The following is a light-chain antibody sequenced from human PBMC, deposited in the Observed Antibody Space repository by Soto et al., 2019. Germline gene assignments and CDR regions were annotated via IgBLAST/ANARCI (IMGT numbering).Light chain of an antibody. V-gene: IGLV2-23*01. Sequence: QSVLTQPASVSGSPGQSIAISCTGTSSDVGGYDYVSWYQQHPDKAPKLMIYEGTKRPSGVSNRFSGSKSGNTASLTISGLQAEDEADYYCCSYAGSSFYVFGTGTKVT. CDR2: EGT. J-gene: IGLJ1*01. CDR1: SSDVGGYDY. CDR3: CSYAGSSFYV.